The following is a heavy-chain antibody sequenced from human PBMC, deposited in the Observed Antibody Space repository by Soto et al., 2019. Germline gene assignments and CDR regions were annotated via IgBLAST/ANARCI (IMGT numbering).Heavy chain of an antibody. CDR2: ISYDGSSE. CDR1: GFTFSAYA. J-gene: IGHJ6*02. Sequence: GGSLRLSCAASGFTFSAYAMHWVRQAPVKGLEWVALISYDGSSENYADSVKGRFTISRDNSKNTLYLQMNSLRNEDTAVYYCARGAVTTNYYYYGMDVWGRGTTVTVS. CDR3: ARGAVTTNYYYYGMDV. D-gene: IGHD4-17*01. V-gene: IGHV3-30-3*01.